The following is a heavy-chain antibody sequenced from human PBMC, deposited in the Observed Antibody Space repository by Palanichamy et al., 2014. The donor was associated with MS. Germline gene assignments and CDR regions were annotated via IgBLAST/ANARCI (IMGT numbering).Heavy chain of an antibody. CDR1: GFSFNMYA. CDR2: ISGNGHRA. Sequence: EVQLLESGGGLVQPGGSLRLSCAASGFSFNMYALTWVRQAPGKGLEWLSGISGNGHRASYADSLKGRFTISRDNSKNALYLQLSRLREDDTAIYYCAKDLVEDDKNYFNYMDVWGKGTTVIVSS. V-gene: IGHV3-23*01. D-gene: IGHD2-15*01. CDR3: AKDLVEDDKNYFNYMDV. J-gene: IGHJ6*03.